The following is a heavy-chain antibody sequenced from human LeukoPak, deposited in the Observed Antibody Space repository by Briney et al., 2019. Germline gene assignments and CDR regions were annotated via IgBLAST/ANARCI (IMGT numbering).Heavy chain of an antibody. CDR3: VKDSGLLLWFGELSYGMDV. V-gene: IGHV3-64D*06. CDR2: ISSNEGST. Sequence: GGSLRLSCSASGFTFSSYAMHWVRQAPGKGLEYVSAISSNEGSTYYADSVKGRFTISRDNSKNTLYLQMSSLRAEDTAVYYCVKDSGLLLWFGELSYGMDVWGQGTTVTVSS. D-gene: IGHD3-10*01. J-gene: IGHJ6*02. CDR1: GFTFSSYA.